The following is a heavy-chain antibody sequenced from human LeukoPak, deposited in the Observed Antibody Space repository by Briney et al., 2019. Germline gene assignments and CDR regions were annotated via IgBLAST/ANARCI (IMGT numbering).Heavy chain of an antibody. CDR3: ARTSTVLRYFDWLL. V-gene: IGHV7-4-1*02. CDR1: GYTFTSYA. D-gene: IGHD3-9*01. Sequence: ASVKVSCKASGYTFTSYAINWVRQAPGQGLEWMGWINTNTGNPTYAQGFTGWFVFSLDTSVSTAYLQISSLKAEDTAVYYCARTSTVLRYFDWLLWGQGTLVTVSS. CDR2: INTNTGNP. J-gene: IGHJ4*02.